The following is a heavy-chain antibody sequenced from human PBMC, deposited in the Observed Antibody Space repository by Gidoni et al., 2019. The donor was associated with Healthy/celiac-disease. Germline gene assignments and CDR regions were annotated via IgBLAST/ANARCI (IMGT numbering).Heavy chain of an antibody. CDR1: GGSFSGYY. D-gene: IGHD6-19*01. CDR3: AREVRQWLVRGDWFDP. V-gene: IGHV4-34*01. Sequence: QVQLQQWGAGLLKPSETLSLTCAVYGGSFSGYYWSWIRQPPGKGLEWIGEINHSGSTNYNPSLKSRVTISVDTSKNQFSLKLSSVTAADTAVYYCAREVRQWLVRGDWFDPWGQGTLVTVSS. CDR2: INHSGST. J-gene: IGHJ5*02.